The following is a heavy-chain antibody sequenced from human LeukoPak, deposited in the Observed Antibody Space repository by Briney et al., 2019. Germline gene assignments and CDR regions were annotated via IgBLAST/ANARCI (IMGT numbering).Heavy chain of an antibody. CDR1: GYTFTGYY. CDR3: ARASAYNSGWGSFDF. CDR2: INPDSGGT. V-gene: IGHV1-2*02. Sequence: EASVKVSCKASGYTFTGYYIHWVRQAPGQGLEWMGWINPDSGGTKYAQKFQGRVTMTRDTSISTAYMELGRLRSDDTAVYYYARASAYNSGWGSFDFWGQGTLVTVSS. D-gene: IGHD6-19*01. J-gene: IGHJ4*02.